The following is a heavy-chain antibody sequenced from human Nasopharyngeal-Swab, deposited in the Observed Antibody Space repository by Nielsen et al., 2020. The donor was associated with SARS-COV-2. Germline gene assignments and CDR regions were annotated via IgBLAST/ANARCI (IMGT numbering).Heavy chain of an antibody. V-gene: IGHV3-72*01. CDR1: GFTLSAHY. Sequence: SLKISCAASGFTLSAHYMDWLRQAPGKGLEWVGRSRNKANRYTTEYAASVKGRFTISRDDSKNSLYLQMSSLRTEDTALYYCARDLSSIWTSGLGVWGQGTTVIVSS. CDR3: ARDLSSIWTSGLGV. D-gene: IGHD6-13*01. J-gene: IGHJ6*02. CDR2: SRNKANRYTT.